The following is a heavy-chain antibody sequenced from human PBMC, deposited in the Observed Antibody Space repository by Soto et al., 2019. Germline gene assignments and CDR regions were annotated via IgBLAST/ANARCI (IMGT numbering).Heavy chain of an antibody. CDR2: TWFDGSKK. CDR1: GFTFPSFG. Sequence: PGGSLRLSCSTSGFTFPSFGMHWVRQAPGKGLEWVAVTWFDGSKKYLADSVKGRFTISRDNSKSTVYLQMNSLRVEDTAVYYCATDPRGGGFGNFDYWGQGNLVTVSS. V-gene: IGHV3-33*01. J-gene: IGHJ4*02. CDR3: ATDPRGGGFGNFDY. D-gene: IGHD2-15*01.